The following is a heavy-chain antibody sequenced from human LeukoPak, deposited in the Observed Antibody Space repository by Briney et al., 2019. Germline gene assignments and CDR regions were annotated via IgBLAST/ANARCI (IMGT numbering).Heavy chain of an antibody. CDR1: GGSISSGGYY. V-gene: IGHV4-31*03. CDR3: ARSAHCGGDCYPFDP. Sequence: SETLSLTCTVSGGSISSGGYYWSWIRQHPGKGLEWIGYIYYSGSTYYNPSLKNRVTISVDTSKNQFSLKLSSVTAADTAVYYCARSAHCGGDCYPFDPWGQGTLVTVSS. J-gene: IGHJ5*02. D-gene: IGHD2-21*02. CDR2: IYYSGST.